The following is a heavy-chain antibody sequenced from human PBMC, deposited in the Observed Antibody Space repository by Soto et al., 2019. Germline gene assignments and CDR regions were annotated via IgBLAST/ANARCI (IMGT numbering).Heavy chain of an antibody. V-gene: IGHV1-2*02. CDR1: GYIFTDHL. CDR3: ARGAQGFFPVSGIYFYFDH. J-gene: IGHJ4*02. D-gene: IGHD3-22*01. Sequence: AALVKVSCKTSGYIFTDHLIHWVRQSPGQGLQWVGWVHPDSGGTNVAQAFQDRVTMTADTSITTAYMDLARLRPDDTAIFYCARGAQGFFPVSGIYFYFDHWGQGTPVTV. CDR2: VHPDSGGT.